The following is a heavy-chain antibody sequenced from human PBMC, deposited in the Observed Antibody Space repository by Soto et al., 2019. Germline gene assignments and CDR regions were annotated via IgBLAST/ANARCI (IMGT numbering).Heavy chain of an antibody. J-gene: IGHJ6*03. D-gene: IGHD3-16*01. CDR1: GGSFSGYY. V-gene: IGHV4-34*01. Sequence: PSETLSLTCAVYGGSFSGYYWSWIRQPPGKGLEWIGEINHSGSTNYNPSLKSRVTISVDTSKNQFSLKLSSVTAADTAVYYCARTVYSYYYSCRDVWAKGQWSPSP. CDR2: INHSGST. CDR3: ARTVYSYYYSCRDV.